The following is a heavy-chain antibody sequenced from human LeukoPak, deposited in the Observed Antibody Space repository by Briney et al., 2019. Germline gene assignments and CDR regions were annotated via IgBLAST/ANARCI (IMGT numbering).Heavy chain of an antibody. Sequence: SETLSLTCTVSGGSISSSSYYWGWIRQPPGKGLGWIGSIYYSGSTYYNPSLKSRVTISVDKSKNQFSLKLSSVTAADTAVYYCARVSTRGGIDPWGQGTLVTVSS. D-gene: IGHD2-2*01. V-gene: IGHV4-39*07. J-gene: IGHJ5*02. CDR2: IYYSGST. CDR1: GGSISSSSYY. CDR3: ARVSTRGGIDP.